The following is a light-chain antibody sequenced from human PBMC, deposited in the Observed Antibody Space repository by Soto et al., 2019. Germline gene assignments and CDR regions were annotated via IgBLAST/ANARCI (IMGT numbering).Light chain of an antibody. V-gene: IGKV3-20*01. CDR1: QSVSSTY. J-gene: IGKJ5*01. CDR2: GAS. CDR3: QHFGDSPVT. Sequence: EIVLTQSPVTLSLSPGERATVSCRASQSVSSTYLAWCQQKPGQAPRLLIYGASTRATGIPDRFSGTGSGTDFTLTISRLEPEDFAVYYCQHFGDSPVTFGHGTRLEIK.